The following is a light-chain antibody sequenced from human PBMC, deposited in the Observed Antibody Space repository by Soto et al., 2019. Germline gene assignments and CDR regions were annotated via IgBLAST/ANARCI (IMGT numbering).Light chain of an antibody. J-gene: IGLJ2*01. CDR2: SNN. CDR3: ASWEDSLNGVV. V-gene: IGLV1-44*01. Sequence: QSVLTQPPSASGTPGQRVTISCSGSNSNIGSNTVNWYQQLPGTAPKLLIYSNNQRPSVVPGRFSDSKSGTSASLAISGLQSEDEADYYCASWEDSLNGVVFGGGTKLTVL. CDR1: NSNIGSNT.